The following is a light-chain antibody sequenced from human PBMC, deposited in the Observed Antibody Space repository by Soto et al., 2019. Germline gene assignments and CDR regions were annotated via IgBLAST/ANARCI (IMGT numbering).Light chain of an antibody. CDR2: SAT. Sequence: DIQMTQSPSDMSASVGDRVTITCRASQDISNFLVWFQQRPGKVPKRLIYSATRLESGVPSRFSSSGSGTESNLTISRLQPQDFDTSYCLQPKSYPRTFGQGTKV. J-gene: IGKJ1*01. V-gene: IGKV1-17*03. CDR1: QDISNF. CDR3: LQPKSYPRT.